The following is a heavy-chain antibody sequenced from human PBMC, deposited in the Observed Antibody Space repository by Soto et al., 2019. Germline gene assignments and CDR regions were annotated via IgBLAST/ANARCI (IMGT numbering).Heavy chain of an antibody. D-gene: IGHD3-3*01. CDR2: ISAYNGNT. Sequence: ASVKVSCKASGYIFTNYGISWVRQAPGQGLEWMGWISAYNGNTNYAQKFQGRVTMTTDTSTSTAYMELRSLRSDDTAVYYCARAVNDFWGGRDTDYYYYYMDVWGKGTTVTVSS. CDR1: GYIFTNYG. J-gene: IGHJ6*03. CDR3: ARAVNDFWGGRDTDYYYYYMDV. V-gene: IGHV1-18*04.